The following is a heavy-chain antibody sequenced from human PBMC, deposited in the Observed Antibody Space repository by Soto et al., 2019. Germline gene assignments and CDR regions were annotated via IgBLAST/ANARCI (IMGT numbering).Heavy chain of an antibody. V-gene: IGHV1-18*01. CDR3: ARVGVIVLMVYAPHDAFDI. J-gene: IGHJ3*02. CDR2: ISAYNGNT. CDR1: GYTFTSYG. Sequence: ASVKVSCKASGYTFTSYGISWVRQAPGQGLEWMGWISAYNGNTNYAQKLQGRVTMTTDTSTSTAYMELRSLRSDDTAVYYCARVGVIVLMVYAPHDAFDIWGQGTMVTVSS. D-gene: IGHD2-8*01.